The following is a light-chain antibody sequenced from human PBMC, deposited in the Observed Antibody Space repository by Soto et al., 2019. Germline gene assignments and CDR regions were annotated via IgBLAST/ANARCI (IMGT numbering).Light chain of an antibody. CDR3: QQYNNWPQT. V-gene: IGKV3-15*01. J-gene: IGKJ1*01. Sequence: EIMMTQSPATLSVSPGERATLSCRASESVNSNLAWYQQKPGRAPSLLIYGASTRATDVPARFSGSGFGTEFTLTISSLQSDDFATYFCQQYNNWPQTFGQGTKVDIK. CDR2: GAS. CDR1: ESVNSN.